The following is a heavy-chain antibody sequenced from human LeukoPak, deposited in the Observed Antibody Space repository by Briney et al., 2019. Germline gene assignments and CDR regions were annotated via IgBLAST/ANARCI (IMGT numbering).Heavy chain of an antibody. V-gene: IGHV3-23*01. CDR1: GFTFSSYA. D-gene: IGHD2-2*01. J-gene: IGHJ4*02. CDR3: AKGLVPAAIRVVDY. Sequence: GGSLRLSCAASGFTFSSYAMSWVRQAPGKGLEWVSAISASGGSTYYADSVKGRFTISRDNSQNTLYLQVNSLRAEDTAVYYCAKGLVPAAIRVVDYWGQGTLVTVSS. CDR2: ISASGGST.